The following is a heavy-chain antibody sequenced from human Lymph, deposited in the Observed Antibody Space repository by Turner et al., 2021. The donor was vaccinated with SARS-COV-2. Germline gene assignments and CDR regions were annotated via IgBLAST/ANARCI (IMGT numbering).Heavy chain of an antibody. V-gene: IGHV3-23*01. D-gene: IGHD2-15*01. CDR3: AKDGYDGIYCGGGSCYSGWFDP. CDR2: ISGSGAST. Sequence: EVQLLESGGGLVQPGGSLRLSCSAPGFTFSRYTMSWVRQAPGKGLEWVSAISGSGASTYYADSVKGRFTISRDNSKNTLYLQMNSLRVEDTAVYYCAKDGYDGIYCGGGSCYSGWFDPWGQGTLVTVSS. J-gene: IGHJ5*02. CDR1: GFTFSRYT.